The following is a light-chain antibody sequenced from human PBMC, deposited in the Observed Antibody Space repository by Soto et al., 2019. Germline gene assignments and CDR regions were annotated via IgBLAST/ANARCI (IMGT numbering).Light chain of an antibody. CDR3: SSYAGVKNFVV. CDR2: EVS. CDR1: NSDIGTYIY. Sequence: QSVLTQPPSASGSPGQSVTISCTGTNSDIGTYIYVSWYQQHPGKGPRLILYEVSKRPSGVPDRFSGSKSGNTASLTVSGLQTEDEGDYYCSSYAGVKNFVVFGGGTKVTVL. V-gene: IGLV2-8*01. J-gene: IGLJ2*01.